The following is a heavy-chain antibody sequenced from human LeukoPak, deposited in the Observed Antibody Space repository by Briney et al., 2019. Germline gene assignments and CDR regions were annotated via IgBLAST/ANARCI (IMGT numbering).Heavy chain of an antibody. V-gene: IGHV4-4*07. D-gene: IGHD3-9*01. CDR2: IFTSGKT. J-gene: IGHJ4*02. Sequence: PSETLSLTCTVTGGSISNQYWAWIRQPAGKGLEWIGRIFTSGKTDSNPSLRGRVTISLNTPMNQFSLRLTSVTAADTAFYYCVREWPGSYDVLTGRYEGGYYYDNWGQGTLVTVSS. CDR3: VREWPGSYDVLTGRYEGGYYYDN. CDR1: GGSISNQY.